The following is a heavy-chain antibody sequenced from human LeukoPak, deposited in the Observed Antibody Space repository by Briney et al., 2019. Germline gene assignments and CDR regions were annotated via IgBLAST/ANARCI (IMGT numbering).Heavy chain of an antibody. D-gene: IGHD6-13*01. J-gene: IGHJ5*02. CDR2: IYYSGST. Sequence: SETLSLTCTVSGGSISSYCWSWIRQPPGKGLEWIGYIYYSGSTNYNPSLKSRVTISVDTSKNQFSLKLSSVTAADTAVYYCARRSSSWPYNWFDPWGQGTLVTVSS. CDR3: ARRSSSWPYNWFDP. CDR1: GGSISSYC. V-gene: IGHV4-59*08.